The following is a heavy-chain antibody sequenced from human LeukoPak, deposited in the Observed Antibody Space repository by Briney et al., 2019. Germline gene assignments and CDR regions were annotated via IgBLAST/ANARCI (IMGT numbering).Heavy chain of an antibody. CDR3: ARRGRVSEYFDS. CDR2: IYPGDSDT. CDR1: GYSFTSYW. J-gene: IGHJ4*02. D-gene: IGHD2-21*01. Sequence: GESLKISCKGSGYSFTSYWIAWVRQMPGRGLEWMGFIYPGDSDTRYSTSFQGQVTISADKSISTACLQWSSLKASDSAIYYCARRGRVSEYFDSWGQGTLVAVSS. V-gene: IGHV5-51*01.